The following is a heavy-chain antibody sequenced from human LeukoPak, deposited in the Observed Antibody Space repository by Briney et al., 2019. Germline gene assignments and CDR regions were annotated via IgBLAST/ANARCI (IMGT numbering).Heavy chain of an antibody. Sequence: GGSLRLSCAASGFTFSDYYMSWIGQAPGKGLEWVSYISSSGSTIYYADSVKGRYTISRDNAKNSLYLQMNSLRAEDTAVYYCARRAVAGYYFDYWGQGTLVTVSS. CDR3: ARRAVAGYYFDY. CDR2: ISSSGSTI. D-gene: IGHD6-19*01. CDR1: GFTFSDYY. J-gene: IGHJ4*02. V-gene: IGHV3-11*01.